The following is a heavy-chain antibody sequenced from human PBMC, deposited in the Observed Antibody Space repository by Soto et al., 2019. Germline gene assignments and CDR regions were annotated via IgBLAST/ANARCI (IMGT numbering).Heavy chain of an antibody. Sequence: QVQLVQSGAEVKKPGASVKVSCKASGYTFTSYGISWVRQAPGQGLEWMGWISAYNGNTNYAQKLQGRFTMTTDTATSTAYVELRSLRSDDTAVYYCARDAVAGGRPSSAHYGMEVWGQRTTVTVSS. V-gene: IGHV1-18*01. CDR3: ARDAVAGGRPSSAHYGMEV. J-gene: IGHJ6*02. D-gene: IGHD6-19*01. CDR1: GYTFTSYG. CDR2: ISAYNGNT.